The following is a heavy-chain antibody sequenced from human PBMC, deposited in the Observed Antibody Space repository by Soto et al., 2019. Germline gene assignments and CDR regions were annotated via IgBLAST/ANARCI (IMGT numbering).Heavy chain of an antibody. CDR3: ATEDYSSNWSFDY. V-gene: IGHV1-24*01. D-gene: IGHD6-13*01. J-gene: IGHJ4*02. CDR1: GYSLTELS. CDR2: FDPEDGET. Sequence: ASVKVSCKVSGYSLTELSMHWVRQAPGKGLEWMGGFDPEDGETIYAQKFQGRVTMTEDTSTETAYVELSSLRSEDTAVYYCATEDYSSNWSFDYWGQGTLVTV.